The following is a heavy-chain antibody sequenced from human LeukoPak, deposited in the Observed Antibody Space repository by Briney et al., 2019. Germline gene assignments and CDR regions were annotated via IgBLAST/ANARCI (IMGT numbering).Heavy chain of an antibody. CDR3: ARVLRYCSGGNCYSGGLGYMDV. CDR1: RFTFSDSS. J-gene: IGHJ6*03. V-gene: IGHV3-48*04. D-gene: IGHD2-15*01. CDR2: ISSTSTII. Sequence: GGSLRLSCAASRFTFSDSSMNWVRQAPGKGLEWISYISSTSTIIYYADSVKGRFTISRDNAKNSLFLQMNSLRAEDTAVYYCARVLRYCSGGNCYSGGLGYMDVWGKGTTVTISS.